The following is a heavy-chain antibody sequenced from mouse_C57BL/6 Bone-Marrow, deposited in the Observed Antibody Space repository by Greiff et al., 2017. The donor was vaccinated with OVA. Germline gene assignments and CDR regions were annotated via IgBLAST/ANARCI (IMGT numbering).Heavy chain of an antibody. J-gene: IGHJ1*03. CDR3: ARSATVLYGDFDV. V-gene: IGHV1-69*01. D-gene: IGHD1-1*01. CDR1: GYTFTSYW. CDR2: IDPSDSYT. Sequence: QVQLQQPGAELVMPGASVKLSCKASGYTFTSYWMHWVKQRLGQGLEWIGEIDPSDSYTNYNQKFKGKSTLTVDKSSSTAYMQLSSLTSEDSAVYYCARSATVLYGDFDVWGTGTTVTVSS.